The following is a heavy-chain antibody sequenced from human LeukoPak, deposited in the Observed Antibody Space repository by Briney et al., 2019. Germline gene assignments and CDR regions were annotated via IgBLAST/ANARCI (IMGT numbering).Heavy chain of an antibody. CDR1: GFTFSSYW. CDR2: IKQDGSEK. CDR3: ARSVVRGVIYYYYYMDV. V-gene: IGHV3-7*03. D-gene: IGHD3-10*01. J-gene: IGHJ6*03. Sequence: GGSLRLSCAASGFTFSSYWMSWVRQAPGKGLEWVANIKQDGSEKYYVDSVKGRFTISRDNAKNSLYLQMNSLRAEDTAVYYCARSVVRGVIYYYYYMDVWGKGTTVTISS.